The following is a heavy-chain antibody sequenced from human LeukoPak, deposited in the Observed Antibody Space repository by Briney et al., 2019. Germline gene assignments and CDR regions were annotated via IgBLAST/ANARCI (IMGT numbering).Heavy chain of an antibody. CDR2: ICPGDSNT. Sequence: GESLKISCKGSGFDFTVHWIAWVRQMPGKGLEWMGIICPGDSNTKYSPSFQGQVTISADKSISTAYLQWSSLKASDTAMYYCARQPYCGGDCYFYDYWGQGTLVTVSS. CDR1: GFDFTVHW. V-gene: IGHV5-51*01. CDR3: ARQPYCGGDCYFYDY. D-gene: IGHD2-21*02. J-gene: IGHJ4*02.